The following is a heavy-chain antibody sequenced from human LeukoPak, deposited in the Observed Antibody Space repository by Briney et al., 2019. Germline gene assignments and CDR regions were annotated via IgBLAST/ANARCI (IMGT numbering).Heavy chain of an antibody. J-gene: IGHJ4*02. Sequence: SVKVSCKASGGTFSSYAISWVRQAPGQGLEWMGGIIPIFGTANYAQKFQGRVTITADESTSTAYMELSSLRSEDTAVYYCARHEPGGSGSAFDYWGQGTLVTVSS. CDR1: GGTFSSYA. CDR3: ARHEPGGSGSAFDY. V-gene: IGHV1-69*13. CDR2: IIPIFGTA. D-gene: IGHD3-22*01.